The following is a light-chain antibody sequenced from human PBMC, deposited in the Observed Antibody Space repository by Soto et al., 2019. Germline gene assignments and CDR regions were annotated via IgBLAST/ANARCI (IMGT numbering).Light chain of an antibody. Sequence: EIVLTQSPGTLSLSPGERATLSCRASQSIASRYLAWYQQKPGQAPRLLIYGTSSRATGIPDRFSGSGSGTDFTLTISRLEPEDFAVYYCHHYDNSPPFPIGPGTKVDSK. CDR3: HHYDNSPPFP. V-gene: IGKV3-20*01. CDR1: QSIASRY. J-gene: IGKJ3*01. CDR2: GTS.